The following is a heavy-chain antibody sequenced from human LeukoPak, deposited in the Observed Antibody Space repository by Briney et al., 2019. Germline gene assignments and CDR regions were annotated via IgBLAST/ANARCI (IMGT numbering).Heavy chain of an antibody. D-gene: IGHD4-17*01. CDR2: IYHGGST. CDR3: ARVNDYGDYEGGYYFDY. Sequence: SETLSLTCAVSGGSISSGGYSWSWIRQPPGKGLEWIGYIYHGGSTYYNPSLKSRVTISVDRSKNQFSLKLSSVTAADTAVYYCARVNDYGDYEGGYYFDYWGQGTLVTVSS. V-gene: IGHV4-30-2*01. CDR1: GGSISSGGYS. J-gene: IGHJ4*02.